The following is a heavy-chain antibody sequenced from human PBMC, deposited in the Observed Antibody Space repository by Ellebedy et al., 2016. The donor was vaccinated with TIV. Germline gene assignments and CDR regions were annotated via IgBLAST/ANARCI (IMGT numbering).Heavy chain of an antibody. CDR2: MNPNSGNT. Sequence: ASVKVSCKASGYTFTSYDINWVRQATGQGLEWMGWMNPNSGNTGYAQKFQGRVTMTRVMSINTGYMELRSLRSDDTAVYYCATDQGYGDLTYFDYWGQGTLVTVSS. CDR1: GYTFTSYD. D-gene: IGHD4-17*01. V-gene: IGHV1-8*01. CDR3: ATDQGYGDLTYFDY. J-gene: IGHJ4*02.